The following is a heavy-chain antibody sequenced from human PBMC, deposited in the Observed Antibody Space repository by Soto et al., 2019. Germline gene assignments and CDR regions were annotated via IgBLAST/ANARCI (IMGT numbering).Heavy chain of an antibody. CDR1: GFTFDDYA. CDR3: AKDQLRYNWNDVGFDY. Sequence: GGSLRLSCAASGFTFDDYAMHWVRQAPGKGLEWVSGISWNSGSIGYADSVKGRFTISRDNAKNSLYLQMNSLRAEDTALYYCAKDQLRYNWNDVGFDYWGQGTLVTVSS. D-gene: IGHD1-20*01. V-gene: IGHV3-9*01. CDR2: ISWNSGSI. J-gene: IGHJ4*02.